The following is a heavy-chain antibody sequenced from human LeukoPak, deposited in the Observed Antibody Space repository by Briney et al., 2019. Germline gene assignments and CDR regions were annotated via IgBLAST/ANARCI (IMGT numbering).Heavy chain of an antibody. J-gene: IGHJ4*02. CDR2: ITGSGGST. V-gene: IGHV3-23*01. Sequence: GGSLRLSCAASGFSFSNYAFSWVRQAPGKGLEWVSGITGSGGSTFYADSVKGRFTISRDNSKNTLYLEMNSLRAEDTAVYYCARGSPNYFDYWGQGTLVTVSS. CDR1: GFSFSNYA. CDR3: ARGSPNYFDY.